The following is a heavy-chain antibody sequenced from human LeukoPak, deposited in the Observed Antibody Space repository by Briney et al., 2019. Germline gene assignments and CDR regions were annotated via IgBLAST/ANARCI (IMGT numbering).Heavy chain of an antibody. CDR1: GYSISSGYH. Sequence: SETLSLTCAVSGYSISSGYHWGWIRQPPGKGLEWIGSIYHSGSTYYNPSLKSRVTISVDTSKNQFSLKLSSVTAADTAVYYCARATERRIGQGLSDYWGQGTLVTVSS. CDR2: IYHSGST. J-gene: IGHJ4*02. V-gene: IGHV4-38-2*01. D-gene: IGHD6-25*01. CDR3: ARATERRIGQGLSDY.